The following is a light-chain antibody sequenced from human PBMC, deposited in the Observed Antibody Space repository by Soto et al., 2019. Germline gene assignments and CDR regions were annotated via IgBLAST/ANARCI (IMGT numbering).Light chain of an antibody. J-gene: IGLJ3*02. V-gene: IGLV1-40*01. CDR1: SSNIGAGYN. CDR3: QSYDSSLSGWL. Sequence: QSVLTQPPSVSGAPGQRVTISCTGSSSNIGAGYNVHWYQQVPGTAPKLLIYGDSNRPSGVPDRFSGSKSGTSASLAITGLQAELGVDYYCQSYDSSLSGWLFGGGTKLTVL. CDR2: GDS.